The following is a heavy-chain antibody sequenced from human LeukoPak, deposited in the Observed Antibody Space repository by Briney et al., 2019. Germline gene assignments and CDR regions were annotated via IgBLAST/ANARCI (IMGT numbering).Heavy chain of an antibody. V-gene: IGHV3-21*01. Sequence: GGSLRLSCAASGFTFSSYSMNWVRQAPGKGLEWVSSISSSSSYIYYADSVKGRFTISRDNAKNSLYLQMNSLRAEDTAVYYCARDPRSEFGFDPWGQGTLVTASS. J-gene: IGHJ5*02. CDR1: GFTFSSYS. CDR3: ARDPRSEFGFDP. D-gene: IGHD3-10*01. CDR2: ISSSSSYI.